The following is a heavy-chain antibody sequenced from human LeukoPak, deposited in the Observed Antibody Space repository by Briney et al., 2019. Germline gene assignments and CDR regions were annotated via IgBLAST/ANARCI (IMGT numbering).Heavy chain of an antibody. CDR2: IIPIFGIA. CDR3: ARPLDGRITMIPGAFDI. Sequence: SVKVSCKASGGTFSSYAISWVRQAPGQGLEWMGGIIPIFGIANYAQKFQGRVTITADESTSTAYMELSSLRSEDTAVYYCARPLDGRITMIPGAFDIWGQGTMVTVSS. D-gene: IGHD3-22*01. V-gene: IGHV1-69*13. J-gene: IGHJ3*02. CDR1: GGTFSSYA.